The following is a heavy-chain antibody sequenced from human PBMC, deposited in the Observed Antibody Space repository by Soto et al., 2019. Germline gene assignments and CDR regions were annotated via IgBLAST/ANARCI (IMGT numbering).Heavy chain of an antibody. V-gene: IGHV4-31*03. D-gene: IGHD3-10*01. Sequence: QVQLQESGPGLVKPSQTLSLTCTVSGGSISSGGYYWSWIRQHPGKGLEWIGYIYYSGSTYYNPSLKSRVPIPGGPSKNQFSLKLGSVTAADTAVYYCARDLGDYWGRYYGGSKHYAFDIWGQGTMVTVSS. J-gene: IGHJ3*02. CDR2: IYYSGST. CDR3: ARDLGDYWGRYYGGSKHYAFDI. CDR1: GGSISSGGYY.